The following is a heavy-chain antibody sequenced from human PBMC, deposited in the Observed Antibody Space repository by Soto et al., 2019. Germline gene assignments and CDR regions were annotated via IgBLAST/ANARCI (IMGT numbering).Heavy chain of an antibody. CDR1: GFTFDDYA. CDR3: AKDASHLVATITTPIDY. Sequence: GGSLRLSCAASGFTFDDYAMHWVRQAPGKGLEWVSGISWNSGSKGYADSVKGRFTISRDNAKNSLYLQMNSLRAEDTALYYCAKDASHLVATITTPIDYWGQGTLVTVSS. V-gene: IGHV3-9*01. CDR2: ISWNSGSK. D-gene: IGHD5-12*01. J-gene: IGHJ4*02.